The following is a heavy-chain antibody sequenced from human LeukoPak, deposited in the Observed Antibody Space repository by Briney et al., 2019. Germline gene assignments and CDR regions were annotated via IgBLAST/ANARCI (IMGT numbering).Heavy chain of an antibody. Sequence: PSETLSLTCAVYGGSFSGYYWSWIRQPPGKGLEWIGEINHSGSTNYNPSLKSRVTISVDTSKNQFSLKLSSVTATDTDVYYCARDILAYFDYWGQGTLVTVSS. V-gene: IGHV4-34*01. CDR1: GGSFSGYY. D-gene: IGHD2-15*01. CDR2: INHSGST. J-gene: IGHJ4*02. CDR3: ARDILAYFDY.